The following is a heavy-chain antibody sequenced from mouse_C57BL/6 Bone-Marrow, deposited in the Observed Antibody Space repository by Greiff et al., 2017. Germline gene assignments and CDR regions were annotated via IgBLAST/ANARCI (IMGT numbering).Heavy chain of an antibody. J-gene: IGHJ4*01. CDR2: IDPANGDT. Sequence: DVKLQESVAELVRPGASVKLSCTASGFNIKNTYMHWVKQRPEQGLEWIGRIDPANGDTKYAPKFQGKATITADTSSNTAYLQLSSLTSEDTAIYYWGLGNYYDMDDWGQGTSVTVSS. CDR3: GLGNYYDMDD. V-gene: IGHV14-3*01. D-gene: IGHD3-3*01. CDR1: GFNIKNTY.